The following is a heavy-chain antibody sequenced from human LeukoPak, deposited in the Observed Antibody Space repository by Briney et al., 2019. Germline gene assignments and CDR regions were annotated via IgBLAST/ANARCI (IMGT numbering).Heavy chain of an antibody. CDR3: TRGHHGLEY. CDR2: IKPDGSDK. D-gene: IGHD1-14*01. CDR1: GFGFTFSNYW. J-gene: IGHJ4*02. V-gene: IGHV3-7*03. Sequence: GGSLRLSCAVSGFGFTFSNYWMTWVRQAPGKGLEWVANIKPDGSDKYYVDSVKGRFTISRDNAKNSLYLQMNSLRAEDTAVYYCTRGHHGLEYWGQGTLVTVSS.